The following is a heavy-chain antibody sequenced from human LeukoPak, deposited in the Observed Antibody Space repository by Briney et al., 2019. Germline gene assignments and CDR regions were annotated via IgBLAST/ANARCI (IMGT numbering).Heavy chain of an antibody. V-gene: IGHV4-59*01. CDR2: IYDSGST. CDR1: GGSISSYY. CDR3: ARFLRGATNALEI. Sequence: SETLSLTCTVSGGSISSYYWSWIRQPPGKGLEWIGYIYDSGSTNYNPSLKSRVTISVDTSKNQFSLKLSSVTAADTAVYYCARFLRGATNALEIWGQGTMVTVSS. D-gene: IGHD1-26*01. J-gene: IGHJ3*02.